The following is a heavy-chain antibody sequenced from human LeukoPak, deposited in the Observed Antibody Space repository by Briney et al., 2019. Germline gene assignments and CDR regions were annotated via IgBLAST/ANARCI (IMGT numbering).Heavy chain of an antibody. V-gene: IGHV4-39*01. CDR3: ARHSMRYSSGWGLYFDY. D-gene: IGHD6-19*01. CDR1: GGFISSSSYY. CDR2: IYYSGST. J-gene: IGHJ4*02. Sequence: SETLSLTCTVSGGFISSSSYYWGWIRQPPGKGLEWIGSIYYSGSTYYNPSLKSRVTISVDTSKNQFSLKLSSVTAADTAVYYCARHSMRYSSGWGLYFDYRGQGTLVTVSS.